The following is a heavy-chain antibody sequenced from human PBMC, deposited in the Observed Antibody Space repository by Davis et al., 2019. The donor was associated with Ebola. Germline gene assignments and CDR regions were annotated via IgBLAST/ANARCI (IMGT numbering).Heavy chain of an antibody. Sequence: GESLKISCAASGFTFSGSSMNWVRQAPGKGLEWVSHISGGTSATCYADSVKGRFTISRDNVKNSLYLQMNSLRDEDRAVYYRARGVDYGFDIWGQGTMVTVSS. D-gene: IGHD2-21*02. CDR1: GFTFSGSS. CDR2: ISGGTSAT. CDR3: ARGVDYGFDI. V-gene: IGHV3-48*02. J-gene: IGHJ3*02.